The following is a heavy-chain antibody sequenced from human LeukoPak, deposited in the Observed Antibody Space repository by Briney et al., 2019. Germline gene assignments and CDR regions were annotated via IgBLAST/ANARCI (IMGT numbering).Heavy chain of an antibody. J-gene: IGHJ3*02. CDR2: IYYSGST. Sequence: SETLSLTCTVSGGSISSYYWSWIRQPPGKGLEWIGYIYYSGSTNYNPSLKSRVTISVDTSKNQFSLKLSSVTAADTAVYYCAREGSPGGYSSSGPANHAFDIWGQGTMVTVSS. CDR3: AREGSPGGYSSSGPANHAFDI. V-gene: IGHV4-59*01. CDR1: GGSISSYY. D-gene: IGHD6-13*01.